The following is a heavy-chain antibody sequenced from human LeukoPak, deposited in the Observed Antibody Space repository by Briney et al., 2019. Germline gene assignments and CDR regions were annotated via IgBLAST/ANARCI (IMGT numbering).Heavy chain of an antibody. V-gene: IGHV4-39*07. Sequence: SETLSLTCTVSGGSISSSSYYWGWIRQPPGKGLEWIGSIYYSGSTYYNPSLKSRVTISVDTSKNQFSLKLSSVTAADTAVYYCARDLNYEEKPGMDVWGQGTTVTVSS. CDR2: IYYSGST. CDR3: ARDLNYEEKPGMDV. D-gene: IGHD1-7*01. J-gene: IGHJ6*02. CDR1: GGSISSSSYY.